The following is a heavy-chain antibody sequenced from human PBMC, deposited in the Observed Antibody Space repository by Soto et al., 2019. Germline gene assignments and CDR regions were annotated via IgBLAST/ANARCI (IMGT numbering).Heavy chain of an antibody. D-gene: IGHD1-26*01. J-gene: IGHJ5*02. CDR1: GFSFSTYW. CDR3: ARVATGSYNWFDP. Sequence: EVELVESGGGLVQPGGSLRLSCAASGFSFSTYWMHWVRQAPGKGLVWVSRINSDGSRINYGDSVKGRFNVSRDNAKNTVYLQMNSLRADDTAVYYCARVATGSYNWFDPWGQGTLVTVSS. V-gene: IGHV3-74*01. CDR2: INSDGSRI.